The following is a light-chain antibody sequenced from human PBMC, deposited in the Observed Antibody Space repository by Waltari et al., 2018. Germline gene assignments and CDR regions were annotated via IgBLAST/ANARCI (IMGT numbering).Light chain of an antibody. Sequence: DIQMTKSPSSLSASVGDRVTITCRASQNISIYLNWYQQKPGKAPKVMIYGASSLQNGVPSRFSGSGSGTDFTLTIGSLQPEDFAIYYCQQSYRTPELTFGGGTRVEI. CDR1: QNISIY. V-gene: IGKV1-39*01. CDR3: QQSYRTPELT. CDR2: GAS. J-gene: IGKJ4*01.